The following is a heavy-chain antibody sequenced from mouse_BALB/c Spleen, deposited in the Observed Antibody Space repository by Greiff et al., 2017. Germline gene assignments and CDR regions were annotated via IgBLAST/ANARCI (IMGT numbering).Heavy chain of an antibody. CDR1: GYTFNDYN. D-gene: IGHD2-4*01. V-gene: IGHV1-18*01. CDR2: INPNNGGT. J-gene: IGHJ3*01. CDR3: ARSGYDYRFAY. Sequence: EVQLQQSGPELVKPGASVKIPCKASGYTFNDYNMDWVKQSHGKSLEWIGDINPNNGGTIYNQKFKGKATLTVDKSSSTAYMELRSLTSEDTAVYYCARSGYDYRFAYWGQGTLVTVSA.